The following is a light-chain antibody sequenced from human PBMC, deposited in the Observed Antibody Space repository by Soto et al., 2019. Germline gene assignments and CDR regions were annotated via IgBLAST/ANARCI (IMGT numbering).Light chain of an antibody. J-gene: IGKJ1*01. Sequence: IDMTQSTYSLSASVGDRVTITCRASQSISSYLNWYQQKPGKAPKLPIYAASSLQSGVPSRFSGSGSGTDFTLTISSLQPEDFATYYCQQSYSTLRTFGQGTKVDIK. V-gene: IGKV1-39*01. CDR2: AAS. CDR1: QSISSY. CDR3: QQSYSTLRT.